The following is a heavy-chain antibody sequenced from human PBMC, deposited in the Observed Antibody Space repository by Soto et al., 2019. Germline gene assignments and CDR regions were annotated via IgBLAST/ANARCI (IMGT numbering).Heavy chain of an antibody. D-gene: IGHD5-12*01. CDR3: ARDLSGYGNWFDP. CDR1: GFTFSSYS. Sequence: PGGSLRLSCAVSGFTFSSYSMHWVRQAPGKGLEWVSSISSSSSYIYYTDSVKGRFTISRDNAKNSLYLQMNSLRAEDTAVYYCARDLSGYGNWFDPWGQGALVTVSS. CDR2: ISSSSSYI. V-gene: IGHV3-21*01. J-gene: IGHJ5*02.